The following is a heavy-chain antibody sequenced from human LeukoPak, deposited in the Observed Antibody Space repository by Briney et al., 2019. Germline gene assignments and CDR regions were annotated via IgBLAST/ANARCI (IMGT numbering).Heavy chain of an antibody. J-gene: IGHJ4*02. CDR1: GFTFGDYA. Sequence: PGGSLRLSCTASGFTFGDYAMSWFRQAPGKGLEWVGFIRSKAYGGTTEYAASVKGRFTISRDDSKNSLYLQMNSLKTEDTAVYYCASITMIVATGGWGQGTLVTVSS. CDR3: ASITMIVATGG. V-gene: IGHV3-49*03. D-gene: IGHD3-22*01. CDR2: IRSKAYGGTT.